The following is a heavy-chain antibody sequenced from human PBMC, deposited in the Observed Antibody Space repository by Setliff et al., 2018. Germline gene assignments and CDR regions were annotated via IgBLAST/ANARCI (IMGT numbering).Heavy chain of an antibody. V-gene: IGHV1-69*05. D-gene: IGHD2-15*01. Sequence: ASVKVSCKASGGTFSNIGISWVRQAPGQGLEWMGGIIPLFGTTNYAQEFQGRVTITTDESTNTAYMEFSSLRSEDTAMYYCAREKVVVVFATSYHYYMDVWGKGTTVTVSS. CDR3: AREKVVVVFATSYHYYMDV. J-gene: IGHJ6*03. CDR2: IIPLFGTT. CDR1: GGTFSNIG.